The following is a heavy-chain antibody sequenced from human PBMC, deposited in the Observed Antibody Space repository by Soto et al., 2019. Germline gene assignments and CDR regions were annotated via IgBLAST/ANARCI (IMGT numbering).Heavy chain of an antibody. CDR1: GFTFSSYS. V-gene: IGHV3-48*02. Sequence: PGGSLRLSCAASGFTFSSYSMNWVRQAPGKGLEWVSYISSSSSTIYYADSVKGRFTISRDNAKNSLYLQMNSLRDEDTAVYYCAAEWGAARLGGVPYYYYYYGMDVWGQGTTVTVSS. CDR2: ISSSSSTI. CDR3: AAEWGAARLGGVPYYYYYYGMDV. J-gene: IGHJ6*02. D-gene: IGHD6-6*01.